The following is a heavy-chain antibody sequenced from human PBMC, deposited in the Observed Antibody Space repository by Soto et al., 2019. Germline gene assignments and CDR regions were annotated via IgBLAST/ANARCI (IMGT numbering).Heavy chain of an antibody. CDR1: GFTFSSYG. V-gene: IGHV3-33*01. CDR3: ARDGIAVAGNSVHFDY. D-gene: IGHD6-19*01. Sequence: AGGSLRLSCAASGFTFSSYGMHWVRQAPGKGLEWVAVIWYDGSNKYYADSVKGRFTISRDNSKNTLYLQMNSLRAEDTAVYYCARDGIAVAGNSVHFDYWGQGTLVTVSS. CDR2: IWYDGSNK. J-gene: IGHJ4*02.